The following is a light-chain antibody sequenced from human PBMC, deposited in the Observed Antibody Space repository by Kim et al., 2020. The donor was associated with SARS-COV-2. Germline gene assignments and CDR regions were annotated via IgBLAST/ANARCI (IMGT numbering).Light chain of an antibody. CDR2: GAS. J-gene: IGKJ2*01. CDR3: QQYNNWPLYT. V-gene: IGKV3-15*01. Sequence: EIVMTQSPATLSVSPGERATLSCRASQSVSSSLAWYQQQPGQAPRLLIHGASTRADGIPARFSGSGSGTEFTLTISSLQSEDFAVYYCQQYNNWPLYTFGQGTKLEI. CDR1: QSVSSS.